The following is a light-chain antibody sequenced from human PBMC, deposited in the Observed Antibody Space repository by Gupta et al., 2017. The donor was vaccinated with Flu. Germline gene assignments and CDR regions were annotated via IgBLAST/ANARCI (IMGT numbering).Light chain of an antibody. CDR3: MQAKHSYT. CDR1: HSLVYSDGNTY. CDR2: QVS. V-gene: IGKV2-30*01. Sequence: DVVMTQSPLSLPVTLGQPASISCTSSHSLVYSDGNTYLNWFQQRPGQSPRRLLYQVSVRDSGVPDRVSGSGSGTDFTLNSSRVEDEDVGVYYCMQAKHSYTFGQGTKLEIK. J-gene: IGKJ2*01.